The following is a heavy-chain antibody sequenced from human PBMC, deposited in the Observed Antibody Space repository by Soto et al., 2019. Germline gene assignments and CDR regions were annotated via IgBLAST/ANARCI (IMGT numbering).Heavy chain of an antibody. J-gene: IGHJ5*02. CDR2: IYYSGST. V-gene: IGHV4-59*01. Sequence: SETLALTCTVSGGSISSYYWSWIRQPPGKGLEWIGYIYYSGSTNYNPSLKSRVTISVDTSKNQFSLKLSSVTAADTAVYYCAIYMHARFTQSSHPRGKGTLVTASS. CDR1: GGSISSYY. CDR3: AIYMHARFTQSSHP. D-gene: IGHD2-2*02.